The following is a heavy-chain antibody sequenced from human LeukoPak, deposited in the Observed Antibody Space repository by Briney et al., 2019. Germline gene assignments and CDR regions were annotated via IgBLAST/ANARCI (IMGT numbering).Heavy chain of an antibody. CDR3: ARRLTMVRGISRVFDY. CDR2: IYYSGST. Sequence: SETLSLTCTVSGYSISSGYYWGWIRQPPGKGLEWIGSIYYSGSTYYNPSLKSRVTISVDTSKNQFSLKLSSVTAADTAVYYCARRLTMVRGISRVFDYWGQGTLVTVSS. J-gene: IGHJ4*02. D-gene: IGHD3-10*01. CDR1: GYSISSGYY. V-gene: IGHV4-38-2*02.